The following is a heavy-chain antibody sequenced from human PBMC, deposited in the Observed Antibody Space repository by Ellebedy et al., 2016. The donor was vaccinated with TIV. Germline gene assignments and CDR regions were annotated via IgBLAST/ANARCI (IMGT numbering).Heavy chain of an antibody. CDR3: ARDGYCTNGVCYKGLDY. V-gene: IGHV3-11*01. CDR2: ISSSGSTI. CDR1: GFTFSDYY. D-gene: IGHD2-8*01. J-gene: IGHJ4*02. Sequence: GGSLRLXCAASGFTFSDYYMSWIRQAPGKGLEWVSYISSSGSTIYYADSVKGRFTISRDNAKNSLYLQMNSLRAEDTAVYYCARDGYCTNGVCYKGLDYWGQGTLVTVSS.